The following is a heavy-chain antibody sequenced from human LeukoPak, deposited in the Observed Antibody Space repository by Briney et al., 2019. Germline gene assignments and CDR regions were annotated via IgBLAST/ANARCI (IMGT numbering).Heavy chain of an antibody. CDR1: GGSFSGYY. CDR3: VRGPNAIAAAGTGISFDY. V-gene: IGHV4-34*01. D-gene: IGHD6-13*01. J-gene: IGHJ4*02. Sequence: SETLTLTCAVYGGSFSGYYWSWIRQPPGKGLEWIGEINHSGSTNYNTSPKSRVTISADTSKKQISLKLSSVTAADTAVYYCVRGPNAIAAAGTGISFDYWGQGTLVTVSS. CDR2: INHSGST.